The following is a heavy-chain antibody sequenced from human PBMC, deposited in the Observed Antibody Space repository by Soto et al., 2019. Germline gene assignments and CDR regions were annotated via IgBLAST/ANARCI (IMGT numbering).Heavy chain of an antibody. V-gene: IGHV3-66*01. J-gene: IGHJ4*02. Sequence: EVQLVESGGGLVQPGGSLRLSCAASGFTVSSNYMSWVRQAPGKGLEWVSVIYSGGSTYYADSVKGRFTISRDNSMNTLYLQMNSVRAEDTAVDYCARDMPGRGDYWGQGTLVTVSS. CDR2: IYSGGST. D-gene: IGHD2-15*01. CDR3: ARDMPGRGDY. CDR1: GFTVSSNY.